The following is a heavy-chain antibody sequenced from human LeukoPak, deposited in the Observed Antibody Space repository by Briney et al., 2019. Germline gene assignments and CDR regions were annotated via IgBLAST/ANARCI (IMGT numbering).Heavy chain of an antibody. Sequence: GSLRLSCAASGFIFSSYAMSWIRQPPGKGLEWIGYIYYSGSTNYDPSLKSRVTISVDTSKNQFSLKLSSVTAADTAVYYCARVIGSTVTTYYYYMDVWGKGTTVTVSS. CDR1: GFIFSSYA. CDR2: IYYSGST. CDR3: ARVIGSTVTTYYYYMDV. D-gene: IGHD4-11*01. V-gene: IGHV4-59*01. J-gene: IGHJ6*03.